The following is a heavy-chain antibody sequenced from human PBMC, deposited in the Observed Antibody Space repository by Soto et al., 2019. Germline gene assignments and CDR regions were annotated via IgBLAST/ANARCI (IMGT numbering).Heavy chain of an antibody. Sequence: GASVKVSCKASGGTFSSYAISWVRQAPGQGLEWMGGIIPIFGTANYAQKFQGRVTITADKSTSTAYMELSSLRSEDTAVYYCARDWQAARPSVMDVWGQGTTVTVSS. CDR2: IIPIFGTA. V-gene: IGHV1-69*06. CDR1: GGTFSSYA. CDR3: ARDWQAARPSVMDV. D-gene: IGHD6-6*01. J-gene: IGHJ6*02.